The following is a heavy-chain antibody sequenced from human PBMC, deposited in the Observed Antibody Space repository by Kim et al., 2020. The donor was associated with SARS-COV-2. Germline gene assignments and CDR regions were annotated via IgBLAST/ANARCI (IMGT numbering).Heavy chain of an antibody. J-gene: IGHJ4*02. Sequence: AGSVKGRFTISRDNAKNSLYLQMNSLRAEDTALYYCAKDMRVRGSAAFDYWGQGTLVTVSS. D-gene: IGHD3-10*01. V-gene: IGHV3-9*01. CDR3: AKDMRVRGSAAFDY.